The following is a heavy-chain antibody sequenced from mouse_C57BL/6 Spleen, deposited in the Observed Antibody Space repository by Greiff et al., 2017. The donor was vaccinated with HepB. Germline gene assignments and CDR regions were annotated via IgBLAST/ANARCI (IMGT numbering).Heavy chain of an antibody. CDR1: GYAFSSSW. D-gene: IGHD1-1*01. J-gene: IGHJ4*01. Sequence: VKPGASVKISCKASGYAFSSSWMNWVKQRPGKGLEWIGRIYPGDGDTNYNGKFKGKATLTADKSSSTAYMQLSSLTSEDSAVYFCARGRYGSRYYAMDYWGQGTSVTVSS. V-gene: IGHV1-82*01. CDR3: ARGRYGSRYYAMDY. CDR2: IYPGDGDT.